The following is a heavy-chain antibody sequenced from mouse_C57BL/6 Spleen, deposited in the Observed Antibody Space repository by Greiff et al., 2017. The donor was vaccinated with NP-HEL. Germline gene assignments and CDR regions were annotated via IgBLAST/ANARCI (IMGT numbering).Heavy chain of an antibody. J-gene: IGHJ1*03. V-gene: IGHV1-39*01. CDR3: AREFITTVVATRYFDV. Sequence: VQLQQSGPELVKPGASVKISCKASGYSFTDYNMNWVKQSNGKSLEWIGVINPNYGTTSYNQKFKGKATLTGDQSSSTAYMRLNSLTSEDSAVYYCAREFITTVVATRYFDVWGTGTTVTVSS. CDR1: GYSFTDYN. D-gene: IGHD1-1*01. CDR2: INPNYGTT.